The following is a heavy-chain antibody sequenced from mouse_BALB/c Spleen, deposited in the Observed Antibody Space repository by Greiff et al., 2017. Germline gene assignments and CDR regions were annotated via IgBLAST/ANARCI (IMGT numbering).Heavy chain of an antibody. CDR1: GYTFTSYV. Sequence: VQLKESGPELVKPGASVKMSCKASGYTFTSYVMHWVKQKPGQGLEWIGYINPYNDGTKYNEKFKGKATLTSDKSSSTAYMELSSLTSEDSAVYYCARVYYAHAMDYWGQGTSVTVSS. J-gene: IGHJ4*01. V-gene: IGHV1-14*01. CDR2: INPYNDGT. D-gene: IGHD1-1*02. CDR3: ARVYYAHAMDY.